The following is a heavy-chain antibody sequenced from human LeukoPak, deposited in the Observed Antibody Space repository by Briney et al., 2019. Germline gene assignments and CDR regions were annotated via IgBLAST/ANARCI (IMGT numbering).Heavy chain of an antibody. Sequence: SVKVSCKASGGTFSSYAISWVRQAPGQGLEWMGRIIPILGIANYAQKFQGRVTITADKSTSTAYKELSSLRSEDTAVYYCARDMSRDGYNQDWGQGTLVTVSS. CDR3: ARDMSRDGYNQD. J-gene: IGHJ4*02. D-gene: IGHD5-24*01. V-gene: IGHV1-69*04. CDR1: GGTFSSYA. CDR2: IIPILGIA.